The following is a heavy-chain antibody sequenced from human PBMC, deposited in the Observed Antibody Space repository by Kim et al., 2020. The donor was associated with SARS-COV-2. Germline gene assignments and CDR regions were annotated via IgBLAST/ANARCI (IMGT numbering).Heavy chain of an antibody. CDR3: ASPIFRCSSTSCYTRFDY. J-gene: IGHJ4*02. V-gene: IGHV1-69*13. D-gene: IGHD2-2*02. CDR2: IIPIFGTA. Sequence: SVKVSCKASGGTFSSYAISWVRQAPGQGLEWMGGIIPIFGTANYAQKFQGRVTITADESTSTAYMELSSLRSEDTAVYYCASPIFRCSSTSCYTRFDYWGQGTLVTVSS. CDR1: GGTFSSYA.